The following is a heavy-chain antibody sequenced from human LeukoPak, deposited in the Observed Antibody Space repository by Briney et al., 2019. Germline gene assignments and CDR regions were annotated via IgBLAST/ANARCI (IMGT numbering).Heavy chain of an antibody. J-gene: IGHJ3*02. V-gene: IGHV5-51*01. CDR1: GYSFTTYW. CDR3: ARQHRAYYDSSGYSAGDAFDI. D-gene: IGHD3-22*01. CDR2: ILPGDSAT. Sequence: GESLKISCMGSGYSFTTYWIGWVRQMPGKGLEWMGIILPGDSATRYSPSFQGQVTISADKSISTAYLQWSSLKASDTAMYFCARQHRAYYDSSGYSAGDAFDIWGQGTMVTVSS.